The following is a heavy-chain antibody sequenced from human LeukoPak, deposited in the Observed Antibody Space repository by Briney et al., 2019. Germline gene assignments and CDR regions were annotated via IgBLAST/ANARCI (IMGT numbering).Heavy chain of an antibody. D-gene: IGHD6-19*01. J-gene: IGHJ3*02. V-gene: IGHV4-4*09. Sequence: PSETLSLTCTVSGGSISGYYWSWIRQPPGKGLEWIGYIYNSGSTNYNPSLKSRVTISVDTSKKQFSLKLTSVTAADTAVYYCARPGYSSPGFDIWGQGTMVTVSS. CDR2: IYNSGST. CDR1: GGSISGYY. CDR3: ARPGYSSPGFDI.